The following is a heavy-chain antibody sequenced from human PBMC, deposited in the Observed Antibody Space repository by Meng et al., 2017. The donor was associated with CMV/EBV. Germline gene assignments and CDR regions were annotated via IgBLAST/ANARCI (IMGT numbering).Heavy chain of an antibody. D-gene: IGHD6-13*01. Sequence: GESLKISCAASGFSFSSYSMNWVRQAPGKGLERVSYISSSSSTIYYADSVKGRFTISRDNAKNSLYLQMNSLRAEDTAVYYCARAWIAAAGTLDYWGQGTLVTVSS. CDR2: ISSSSSTI. CDR1: GFSFSSYS. CDR3: ARAWIAAAGTLDY. J-gene: IGHJ4*02. V-gene: IGHV3-48*04.